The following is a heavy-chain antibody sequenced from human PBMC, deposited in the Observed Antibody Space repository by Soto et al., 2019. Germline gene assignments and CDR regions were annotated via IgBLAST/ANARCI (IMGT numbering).Heavy chain of an antibody. D-gene: IGHD2-15*01. CDR3: AKTLPWRRKVSHYYYGMDV. CDR2: IKQDGSKK. CDR1: GFTFSSYW. V-gene: IGHV3-7*03. Sequence: GGSLRLSCAASGFTFSSYWMSWVRQAPGKGLEWVANIKQDGSKKYYVDSVKGRFTISRDNAKNTLYLQMNSLRAEDTAVYYCAKTLPWRRKVSHYYYGMDVWGQGTTVTVSS. J-gene: IGHJ6*02.